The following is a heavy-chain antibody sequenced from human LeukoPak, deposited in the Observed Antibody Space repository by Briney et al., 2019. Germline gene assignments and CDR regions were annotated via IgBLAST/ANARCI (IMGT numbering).Heavy chain of an antibody. CDR1: GYTFTSYG. D-gene: IGHD5-12*01. J-gene: IGHJ4*02. V-gene: IGHV1-18*01. CDR2: ISAYNGNT. Sequence: ASVKVSCKASGYTFTSYGISWVRQAPGQGLEWMGWISAYNGNTNYAQKLQGRVTMTTDTSTSTAYMELRSLRSDDTAVYYCARVSHIVATIIREPFDYWGQGTLVTVSS. CDR3: ARVSHIVATIIREPFDY.